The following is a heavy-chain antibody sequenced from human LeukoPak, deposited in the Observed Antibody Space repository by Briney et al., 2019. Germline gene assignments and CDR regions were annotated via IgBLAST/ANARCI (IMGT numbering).Heavy chain of an antibody. CDR3: ARVHYDSSGYYFNFDY. Sequence: SVKVSCKASGGTFSSYVISWVRQAPGQGLEWMGGIIPIFGTANYAQKFQGRVTITTDESTSTAYMELSSLRSEDTAVYYCARVHYDSSGYYFNFDYWGQGTLVTVSS. J-gene: IGHJ4*02. CDR1: GGTFSSYV. V-gene: IGHV1-69*05. CDR2: IIPIFGTA. D-gene: IGHD3-22*01.